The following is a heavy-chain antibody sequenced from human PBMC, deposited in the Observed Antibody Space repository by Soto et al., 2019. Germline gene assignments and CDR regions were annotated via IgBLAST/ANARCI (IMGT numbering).Heavy chain of an antibody. CDR3: AKGDVVGPAAFVPSFDY. V-gene: IGHV3-23*01. D-gene: IGHD2-2*01. CDR2: ISGSGGST. CDR1: GFTFSSYD. J-gene: IGHJ4*02. Sequence: GGSLRLSCAASGFTFSSYDMSWVRQAPGKGLEWVSAISGSGGSTYYAYSVKGRFTISRDNSKNPLYQQMNRLTAEDPAVYYCAKGDVVGPAAFVPSFDYWGQGTLVTVSS.